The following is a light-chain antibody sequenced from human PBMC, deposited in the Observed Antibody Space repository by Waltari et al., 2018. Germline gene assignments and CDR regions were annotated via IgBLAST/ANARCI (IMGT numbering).Light chain of an antibody. CDR2: GAS. V-gene: IGKV3-15*01. J-gene: IGKJ3*01. CDR3: QQYNNWPLT. CDR1: QSVSSN. Sequence: EIAMTQSPAPLSLSTGERATLTCRASQSVSSNLAWYQQTPGQAPRLLIYGASTRATGIPARFSGSGSGTEFTLTISSLQSEDFAVYYCQQYNNWPLTFGPGTKVDIK.